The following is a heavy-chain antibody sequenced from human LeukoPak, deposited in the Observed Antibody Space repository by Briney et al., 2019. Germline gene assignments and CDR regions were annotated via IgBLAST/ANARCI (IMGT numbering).Heavy chain of an antibody. Sequence: GGSLRLSCAVSGYIFSDHYIDWVRQAPGKGLEWVGHTKNKAENFATEYAASVIGRFTISRDDSTNSVFLQMNSLKTDDTAVYYCTRWRSGVSDWGQGTLVTVSS. CDR3: TRWRSGVSD. V-gene: IGHV3-72*01. CDR2: TKNKAENFAT. D-gene: IGHD3-3*01. J-gene: IGHJ4*02. CDR1: GYIFSDHY.